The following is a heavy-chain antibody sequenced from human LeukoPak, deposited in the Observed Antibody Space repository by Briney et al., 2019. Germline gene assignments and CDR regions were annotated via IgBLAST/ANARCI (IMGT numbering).Heavy chain of an antibody. Sequence: GGSLRLSCAASGFTVSGYWMSWVRQVPGKGLEWVANIKKDGSEKHYVDSVEGRFTVSRDDARNSLFLQMNSLRAEDTAVYYCARVIGSYGDSAYWGQGTLVTVSS. V-gene: IGHV3-7*01. J-gene: IGHJ4*02. CDR3: ARVIGSYGDSAY. D-gene: IGHD4-17*01. CDR2: IKKDGSEK. CDR1: GFTVSGYW.